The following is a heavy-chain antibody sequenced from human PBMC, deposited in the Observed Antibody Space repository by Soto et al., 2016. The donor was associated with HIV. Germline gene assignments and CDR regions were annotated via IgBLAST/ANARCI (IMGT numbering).Heavy chain of an antibody. J-gene: IGHJ4*02. CDR1: GFTFSRYD. CDR3: ARVTAGTHIDY. Sequence: EVQLVESGGGLVQPGGSLRLSCTASGFTFSRYDMHWVRQVTGKGLEWVSVIGIAGDTYYSGSVKGRFTISRENAKNSLYLQMNSLRVGDTAVYYCARVTAGTHIDYWGQGTLVTVSS. D-gene: IGHD6-13*01. V-gene: IGHV3-13*04. CDR2: IGIAGDT.